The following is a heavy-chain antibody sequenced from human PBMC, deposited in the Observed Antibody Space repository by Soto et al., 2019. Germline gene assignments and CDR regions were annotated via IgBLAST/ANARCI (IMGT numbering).Heavy chain of an antibody. V-gene: IGHV1-18*01. CDR2: ISAYNGNK. CDR3: GRGGVGGVVVSTRSSFVP. J-gene: IGHJ5*02. D-gene: IGHD2-2*01. CDR1: GYTFTNYG. Sequence: QVQLVQSGAEVKKPGASVKVSCKASGYTFTNYGITWVRQAPGQGLEWMGWISAYNGNKNYAQKLQGRVTLTTDTPTSTAYLELRRMRADATAVYYCGRGGVGGVVVSTRSSFVPWGQGTLVPVSP.